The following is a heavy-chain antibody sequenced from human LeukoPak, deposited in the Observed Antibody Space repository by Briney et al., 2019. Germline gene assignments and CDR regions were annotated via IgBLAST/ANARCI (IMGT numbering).Heavy chain of an antibody. D-gene: IGHD5-12*01. Sequence: PGGSLRLSCAATGFTFSSYSMNWVRQAPGKGLEWVSYISSSSSTIYYADSVKGRFTISRDNAKNSLYLQMNSLRAEDTAVYYCARGSSGSYPFDAFDIRGQGTMVTVSS. J-gene: IGHJ3*02. CDR1: GFTFSSYS. CDR2: ISSSSSTI. V-gene: IGHV3-48*01. CDR3: ARGSSGSYPFDAFDI.